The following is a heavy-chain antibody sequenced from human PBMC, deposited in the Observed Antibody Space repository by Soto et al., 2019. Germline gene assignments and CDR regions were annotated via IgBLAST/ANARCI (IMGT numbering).Heavy chain of an antibody. J-gene: IGHJ4*02. D-gene: IGHD4-4*01. Sequence: GGSLRLSCAASGFTFSNAWMSWVRQAPGKGLEWVGRIKSKTDGGTTDYAAPVKGRFTISRDDSKNTLYLQMNSLKTEDTAVYYRNTEGGYSHFEYWGQGTLVTVSS. CDR3: NTEGGYSHFEY. CDR1: GFTFSNAW. CDR2: IKSKTDGGTT. V-gene: IGHV3-15*01.